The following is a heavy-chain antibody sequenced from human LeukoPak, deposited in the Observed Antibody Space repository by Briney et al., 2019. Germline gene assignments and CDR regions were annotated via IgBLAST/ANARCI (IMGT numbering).Heavy chain of an antibody. V-gene: IGHV1-18*01. J-gene: IGHJ4*02. CDR3: ARGAYGDK. D-gene: IGHD4-17*01. CDR2: ISTQSGNT. CDR1: GYTLTSYG. Sequence: GASVKVSCEASGYTLTSYGINWMRQAPGQGLEWMGWISTQSGNTNYAQKVQGRLTLTTDRSTNTAYMELRSLRSDDTAVYYCARGAYGDKWGQGTMVTVPS.